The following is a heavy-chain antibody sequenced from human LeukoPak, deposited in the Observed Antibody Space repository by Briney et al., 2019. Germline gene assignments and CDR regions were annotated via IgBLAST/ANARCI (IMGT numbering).Heavy chain of an antibody. CDR1: GFNISSYE. D-gene: IGHD4-17*01. Sequence: PGGSLRLSCAASGFNISSYEMIWVRQAPGKGLEWVSYISISGNIKKYADSVRGRSTITRDNAKNSLYLQMNSLRAEDTAVYYCARAWAVSFDNWGQGTLVTVSS. V-gene: IGHV3-48*03. J-gene: IGHJ4*02. CDR3: ARAWAVSFDN. CDR2: ISISGNIK.